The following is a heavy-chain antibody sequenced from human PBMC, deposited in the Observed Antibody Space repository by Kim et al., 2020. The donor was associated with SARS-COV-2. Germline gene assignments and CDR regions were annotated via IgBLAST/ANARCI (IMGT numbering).Heavy chain of an antibody. V-gene: IGHV3-30*04. D-gene: IGHD3-22*01. CDR1: GFTFSSYA. J-gene: IGHJ4*02. CDR2: ISYDGSNK. CDR3: AREFFYYYDSSGHFDY. Sequence: GGSLRLSCAASGFTFSSYAMHWVRQAPGKGLEWVAVISYDGSNKYYADSVKGRFTISRDNSKNTLYLQMNSLRAEDTAVYYCAREFFYYYDSSGHFDYWGQGTLVTVSS.